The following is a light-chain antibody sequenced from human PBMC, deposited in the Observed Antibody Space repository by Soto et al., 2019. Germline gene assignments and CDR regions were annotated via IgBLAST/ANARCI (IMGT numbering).Light chain of an antibody. CDR2: GAS. CDR1: QSVSSN. J-gene: IGKJ5*01. V-gene: IGKV3-15*01. Sequence: EIVMTQSPATLSVSPGERATLSCRASQSVSSNLAWYQQKPGQAPRLLIYGASTRATGIPARFSGSGSGTEFTLTISRLEPEDFAVYYCQQYGSSPQFGQGTRLEIK. CDR3: QQYGSSPQ.